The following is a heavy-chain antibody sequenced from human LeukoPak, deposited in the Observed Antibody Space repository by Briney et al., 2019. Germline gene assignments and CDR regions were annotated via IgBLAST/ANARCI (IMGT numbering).Heavy chain of an antibody. CDR3: ARDMGYYGMDV. CDR2: IYYSGST. CDR1: GGSVSSGSYH. V-gene: IGHV4-61*01. D-gene: IGHD3-10*01. Sequence: SETLSLTCTVSGGSVSSGSYHWSWIRQPSGKVLEWIGYIYYSGSTNYNPSLKSRVTISVDTSKNQFSLKLSSVTAADTAVYYCARDMGYYGMDVWGQGTTVTVSS. J-gene: IGHJ6*02.